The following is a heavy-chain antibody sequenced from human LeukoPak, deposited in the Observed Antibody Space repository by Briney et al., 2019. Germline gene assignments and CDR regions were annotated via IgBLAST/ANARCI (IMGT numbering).Heavy chain of an antibody. D-gene: IGHD1-7*01. J-gene: IGHJ3*01. Sequence: GGSLRLSCAASGFTFDDYAMHWVRQAPGKGLEWVSGISWDSGTIGYADSVKGRFTISRDNAKNSLYLQMNSLRAEDTSLYYCAKGLNFGAFDFWGQGTMVTVSS. CDR3: AKGLNFGAFDF. CDR1: GFTFDDYA. V-gene: IGHV3-9*01. CDR2: ISWDSGTI.